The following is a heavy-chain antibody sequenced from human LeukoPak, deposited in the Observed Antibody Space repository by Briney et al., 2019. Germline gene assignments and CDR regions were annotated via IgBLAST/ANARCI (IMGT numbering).Heavy chain of an antibody. CDR3: AKDQESGAVYYYAMDV. D-gene: IGHD3-3*01. Sequence: PGGSLRLSCGASGSTFRSHAMHWVRQAPGKGLEWVAVISYDGSNKYYADSVKGRFTISRDNSKNTLYLQMNSLRPEDTAMYHCAKDQESGAVYYYAMDVWGQGTTVTVSS. CDR1: GSTFRSHA. CDR2: ISYDGSNK. J-gene: IGHJ6*02. V-gene: IGHV3-30-3*01.